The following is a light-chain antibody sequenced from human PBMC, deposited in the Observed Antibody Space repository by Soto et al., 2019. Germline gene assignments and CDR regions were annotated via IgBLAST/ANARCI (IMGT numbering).Light chain of an antibody. Sequence: QSALTQPASVSGSPGQSITISCTGTSSDVGGYNYVSWYQQHPGKAPKLMIYDVSNRPSGVSNRFSGSKSGNTASLTISGLPAEDEADYYGSSYTSSSTVVFGGGTKVTVL. CDR1: SSDVGGYNY. J-gene: IGLJ2*01. V-gene: IGLV2-14*01. CDR2: DVS. CDR3: SSYTSSSTVV.